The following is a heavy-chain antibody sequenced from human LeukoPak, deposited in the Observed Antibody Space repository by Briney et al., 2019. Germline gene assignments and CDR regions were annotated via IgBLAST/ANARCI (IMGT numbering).Heavy chain of an antibody. CDR3: ATGRITIFGVVIPYFDY. V-gene: IGHV1-24*01. CDR1: GYTLTELS. Sequence: ASVKVSCKVSGYTLTELSMHWVRQAPGKGLEWMGGFDPEDGETTYAQKFQGRVTMTEDTSTDTAYMELSSLRSEDTAVYYCATGRITIFGVVIPYFDYWGQGTLVTVSS. D-gene: IGHD3-3*01. CDR2: FDPEDGET. J-gene: IGHJ4*02.